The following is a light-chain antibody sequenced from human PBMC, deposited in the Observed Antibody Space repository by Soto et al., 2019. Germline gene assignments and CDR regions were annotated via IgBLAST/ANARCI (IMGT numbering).Light chain of an antibody. CDR3: QQYNNWPRS. J-gene: IGKJ3*01. CDR1: QSVRSN. CDR2: GAS. V-gene: IGKV3-15*01. Sequence: EIVMTQSPATLSVSPGERATLSCRASQSVRSNLAWYQQKPGQAPRLLIYGASTRATGIPARFSGSGSGTEFTLTISSLQSEEFAVYYCQQYNNWPRSFGPGTKVDIK.